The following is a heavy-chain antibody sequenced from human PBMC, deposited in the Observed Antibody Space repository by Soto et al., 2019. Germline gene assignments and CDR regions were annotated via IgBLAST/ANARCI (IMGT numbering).Heavy chain of an antibody. J-gene: IGHJ4*02. V-gene: IGHV3-23*01. D-gene: IGHD3-9*01. CDR3: AKDATYYDILTGYPASFDY. Sequence: GSLRLSCAASGFTFSSYAMSWVRQAPGKGLEWVSAISGSGGSTYYADSVKGRFTISRDNSKNTLYLQMNSLRAEDTAVYYCAKDATYYDILTGYPASFDYWGQGTLVTVSS. CDR2: ISGSGGST. CDR1: GFTFSSYA.